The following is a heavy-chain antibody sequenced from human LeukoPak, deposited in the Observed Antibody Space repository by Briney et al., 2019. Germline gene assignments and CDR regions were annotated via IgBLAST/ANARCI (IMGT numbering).Heavy chain of an antibody. CDR2: INTGNGNT. J-gene: IGHJ6*03. Sequence: ASVKVSCKASGYTFTNYAMHWVRQAPGQRLEWMGWINTGNGNTKYSQKFQGRVTIGRYTSASTAYMELSNLRSEDLAVYYCARGVVGAYFYMDVWGKGTTVTVSS. CDR3: ARGVVGAYFYMDV. D-gene: IGHD1-26*01. V-gene: IGHV1-3*04. CDR1: GYTFTNYA.